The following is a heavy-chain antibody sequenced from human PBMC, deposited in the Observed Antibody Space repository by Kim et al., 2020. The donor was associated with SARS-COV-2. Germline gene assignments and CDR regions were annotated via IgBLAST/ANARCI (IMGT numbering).Heavy chain of an antibody. J-gene: IGHJ3*01. CDR2: ISSDGGST. Sequence: GGSLRLSCSASGFTFSNYAMHWVRQAPGKGLEYVSAISSDGGSTYYADSVKGRFTISRDNSKIMLYVQMSSLRVEDTAIYYCVTRNYYNSGSYYEGAPF. CDR3: VTRNYYNSGSYYEGAPF. V-gene: IGHV3-64*05. CDR1: GFTFSNYA. D-gene: IGHD3-10*01.